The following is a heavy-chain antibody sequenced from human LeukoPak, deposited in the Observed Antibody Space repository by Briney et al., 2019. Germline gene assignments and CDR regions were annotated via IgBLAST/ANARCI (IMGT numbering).Heavy chain of an antibody. CDR2: IDPSDSYT. CDR1: GYSFTSYW. D-gene: IGHD3-9*01. J-gene: IGHJ5*02. CDR3: TGRAHPYYDILTGYYHWFDP. Sequence: GESLKISCKGSGYSFTSYWISWVRQMPGKGLEWMGRIDPSDSYTNYSPSFQGHVTISADKSISTAYLQWSSLKASDTAMYYCTGRAHPYYDILTGYYHWFDPWGQGTLVTVSS. V-gene: IGHV5-10-1*01.